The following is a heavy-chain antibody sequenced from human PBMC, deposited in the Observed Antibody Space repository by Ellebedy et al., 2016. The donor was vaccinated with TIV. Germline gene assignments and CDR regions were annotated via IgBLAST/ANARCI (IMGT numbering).Heavy chain of an antibody. CDR1: GYNFSKYW. Sequence: PGGSLRLSCKGFGYNFSKYWIGWVRQMPGKGLEWMGIIYPPDSDTRYSPSFQGQVTMSVDQSLSTAYLQWTSLKASDSAMYYCARHGEPGIAVAGAYWGQGTLVTVSS. J-gene: IGHJ1*01. V-gene: IGHV5-51*01. D-gene: IGHD6-19*01. CDR2: IYPPDSDT. CDR3: ARHGEPGIAVAGAY.